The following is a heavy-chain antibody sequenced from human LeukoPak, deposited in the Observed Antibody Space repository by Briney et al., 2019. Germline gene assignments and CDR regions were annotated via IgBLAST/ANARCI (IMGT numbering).Heavy chain of an antibody. CDR2: INPNSGGT. CDR1: GYTFSDYY. J-gene: IGHJ4*02. D-gene: IGHD3-22*01. V-gene: IGHV1-2*02. CDR3: ARATIADSSTYYIDY. Sequence: ASEVSCKASGYTFSDYYMHWVRQAPGQGLEWMGWINPNSGGTNYAQKFQGRVTMTRDMSISTAYMEVSRLTSDDTAVYYCARATIADSSTYYIDYWGLGTLVTVSS.